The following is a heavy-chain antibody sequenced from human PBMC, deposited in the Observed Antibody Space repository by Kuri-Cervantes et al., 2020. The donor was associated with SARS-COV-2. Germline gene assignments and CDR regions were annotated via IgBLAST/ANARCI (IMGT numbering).Heavy chain of an antibody. Sequence: GESLKISCEASGFSVSRNYLSWVRQAPGKGLEWVSSISSSSSYIYYADSVKGRFTISRDNAKNSLYLQMNSLRAEDTAVYYCARDAVLGIGYWGQGTLVTVSS. CDR1: GFSVSRNY. J-gene: IGHJ4*02. V-gene: IGHV3-21*01. D-gene: IGHD7-27*01. CDR2: ISSSSSYI. CDR3: ARDAVLGIGY.